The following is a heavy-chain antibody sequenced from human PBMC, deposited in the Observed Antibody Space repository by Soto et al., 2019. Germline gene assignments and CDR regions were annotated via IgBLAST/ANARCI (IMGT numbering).Heavy chain of an antibody. Sequence: ASVKVSCKASGYTFRRYAMHWLRQAPGHRLEWMGWINAGNGNTKYSQKFQGRVTMTRDTSISTAYMELSRLRSDDTAVYYCARGGFGRVYDILTNYGMDVWGQGTTVTVSS. CDR3: ARGGFGRVYDILTNYGMDV. J-gene: IGHJ6*02. D-gene: IGHD3-9*01. CDR2: INAGNGNT. V-gene: IGHV1-3*01. CDR1: GYTFRRYA.